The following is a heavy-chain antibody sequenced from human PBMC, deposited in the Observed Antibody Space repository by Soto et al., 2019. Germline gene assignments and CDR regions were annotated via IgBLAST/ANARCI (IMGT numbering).Heavy chain of an antibody. Sequence: GGSLRLSCAASGFTFRNYAMTWARQAPGKGLEWVSSLLRSGSSAYYADSVRGRFTISSDTSANSLYLQMDNLRAEDTAIYYCAKDAISGDGIWLMDSWGQGTVVTV. CDR1: GFTFRNYA. J-gene: IGHJ5*02. D-gene: IGHD4-17*01. CDR2: LLRSGSSA. V-gene: IGHV3-23*01. CDR3: AKDAISGDGIWLMDS.